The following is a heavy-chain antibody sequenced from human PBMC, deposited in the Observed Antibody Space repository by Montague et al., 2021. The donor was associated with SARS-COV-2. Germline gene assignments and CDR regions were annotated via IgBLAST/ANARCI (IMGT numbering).Heavy chain of an antibody. CDR3: ARFTSTGSGSYYIFDY. CDR1: GGGSISSSHW. V-gene: IGHV4-4*02. Sequence: SETLSLTCTVSGGGSISSSHWWSWVRQPPGKGPEWIGEIYHDGSTNYNPSLKSRLTISVDKSKNQFSLKLSSVTAADTAVYYCARFTSTGSGSYYIFDYWGQGTLVTVSS. D-gene: IGHD1-26*01. J-gene: IGHJ4*02. CDR2: IYHDGST.